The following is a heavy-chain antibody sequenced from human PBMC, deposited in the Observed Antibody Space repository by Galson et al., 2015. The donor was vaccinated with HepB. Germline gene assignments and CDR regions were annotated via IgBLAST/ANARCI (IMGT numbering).Heavy chain of an antibody. Sequence: TLSLTCTISGGSINNYSWSWIRQPAGKGLEWIGRIYTSGGTNYNPSLKSRVTMSLDTSNNQFSLKLSSVTAADTAVYYCARDRRAYSHYFDYWGQGTLVTVSS. CDR3: ARDRRAYSHYFDY. V-gene: IGHV4-4*07. J-gene: IGHJ4*02. CDR2: IYTSGGT. CDR1: GGSINNYS. D-gene: IGHD5-18*01.